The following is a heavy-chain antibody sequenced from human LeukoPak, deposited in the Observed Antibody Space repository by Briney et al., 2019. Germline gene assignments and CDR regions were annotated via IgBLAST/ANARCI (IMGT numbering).Heavy chain of an antibody. CDR1: GFSFSDYW. D-gene: IGHD1-14*01. Sequence: GGSLRLSCVASGFSFSDYWMSWVRQAPGKGLEWVASIKTDGSAKYCVDSLKGRFAISRDNAKNSLYLQMNNLRAEDTAVYYCARDPESQKGRDGLDYWGQGSLVTVAS. CDR2: IKTDGSAK. J-gene: IGHJ4*02. V-gene: IGHV3-7*01. CDR3: ARDPESQKGRDGLDY.